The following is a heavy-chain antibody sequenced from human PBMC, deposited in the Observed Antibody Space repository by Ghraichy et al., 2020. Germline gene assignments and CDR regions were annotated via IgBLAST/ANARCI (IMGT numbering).Heavy chain of an antibody. CDR3: ARIGCSGGSCPIDY. J-gene: IGHJ4*02. Sequence: SETLSLTCTVSGGSISSSSYYWGWIRQPPGKGLEWIGSIYYSGSTYYNPSLKSRVTISVDTSKNQFSLKLSSVTAADTAVYYCARIGCSGGSCPIDYWGQGTLVTVSS. V-gene: IGHV4-39*01. CDR2: IYYSGST. D-gene: IGHD2-15*01. CDR1: GGSISSSSYY.